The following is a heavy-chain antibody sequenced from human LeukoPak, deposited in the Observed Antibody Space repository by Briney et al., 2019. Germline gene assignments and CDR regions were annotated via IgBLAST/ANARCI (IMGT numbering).Heavy chain of an antibody. J-gene: IGHJ6*02. D-gene: IGHD3-3*01. V-gene: IGHV1-2*04. Sequence: GASVKVSCKASGYTFTGYYMHWVRQAPGQGLEWMGWINPNSGGTNYAQKFQGWVTMTRDTSISTAYMELSRLRSDDTAVYYCARGSPYYDFWSGYLNPPYYYYGMDVWGQGTTVTVSS. CDR1: GYTFTGYY. CDR3: ARGSPYYDFWSGYLNPPYYYYGMDV. CDR2: INPNSGGT.